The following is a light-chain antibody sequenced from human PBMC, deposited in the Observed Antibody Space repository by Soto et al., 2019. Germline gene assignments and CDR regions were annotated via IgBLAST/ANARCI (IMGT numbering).Light chain of an antibody. CDR1: QSVSTN. Sequence: IVMTQSPTTLSVSPGERATLSCRASQSVSTNLAWYQHKPGQAPRLLIYGASSRATGIPARFSGSGSGTEFTLTISSLQSEDFAVYYFQQYNNWPPWTFGQGTKVEIK. CDR2: GAS. CDR3: QQYNNWPPWT. V-gene: IGKV3-15*01. J-gene: IGKJ1*01.